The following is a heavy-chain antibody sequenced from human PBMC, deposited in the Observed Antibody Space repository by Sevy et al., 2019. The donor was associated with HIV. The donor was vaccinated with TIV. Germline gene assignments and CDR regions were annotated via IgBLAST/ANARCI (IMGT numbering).Heavy chain of an antibody. D-gene: IGHD3-16*01. V-gene: IGHV3-7*01. J-gene: IGHJ4*02. CDR2: IYQDGSEK. Sequence: GGSLRLSCAASGFTFSSYWMSWVRQAPGKELEWVANIYQDGSEKHYGDSVKGRVTISRDSSKNSLFLQVHSLRVEDTAVYYCARDSKADYKYGLEEMMAYWGQGTLVTVSS. CDR3: ARDSKADYKYGLEEMMAY. CDR1: GFTFSSYW.